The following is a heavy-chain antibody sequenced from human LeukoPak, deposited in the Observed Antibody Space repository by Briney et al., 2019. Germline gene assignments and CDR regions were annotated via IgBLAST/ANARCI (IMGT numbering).Heavy chain of an antibody. CDR3: ARQPLWSHTPYYFDY. V-gene: IGHV4-59*08. J-gene: IGHJ4*02. CDR2: IYYSGST. Sequence: SETLSPTCTVSGGSISSYYWSWIRQPPGKGLEWIGYIYYSGSTNYNPSLKSRVTISVDTSKNQFSLKLSSVTAADTAVYYCARQPLWSHTPYYFDYWGQGTLVTVSS. D-gene: IGHD3-10*01. CDR1: GGSISSYY.